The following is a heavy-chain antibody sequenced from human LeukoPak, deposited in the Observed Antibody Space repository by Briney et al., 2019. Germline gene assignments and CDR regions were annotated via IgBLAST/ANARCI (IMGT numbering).Heavy chain of an antibody. Sequence: PGGSLRLSCAASGFTFSSYGMHWVRQAPGKGLEWVALISYDGSNKYYADSVKGRFSISRDNAQKTLYLQMNSLRPEDTAVYFCARQKITVTVSLDSWGQGTLVTVSS. V-gene: IGHV3-30*03. J-gene: IGHJ4*02. CDR1: GFTFSSYG. CDR3: ARQKITVTVSLDS. CDR2: ISYDGSNK. D-gene: IGHD4-17*01.